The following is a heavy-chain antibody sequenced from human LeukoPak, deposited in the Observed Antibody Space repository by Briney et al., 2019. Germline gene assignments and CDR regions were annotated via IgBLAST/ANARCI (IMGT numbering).Heavy chain of an antibody. Sequence: SETLSLTCTVSGGSISSSSYYWGWIRQPPGKGLEWIGSIYYSGSTYYNPSLKSRVTISVDTSKNQFSLKLSSVTAADTAVYFWARIYDYLWGSYPTYAFDIWGQGTMVTVSS. CDR2: IYYSGST. D-gene: IGHD3-16*02. CDR1: GGSISSSSYY. V-gene: IGHV4-39*07. J-gene: IGHJ3*02. CDR3: ARIYDYLWGSYPTYAFDI.